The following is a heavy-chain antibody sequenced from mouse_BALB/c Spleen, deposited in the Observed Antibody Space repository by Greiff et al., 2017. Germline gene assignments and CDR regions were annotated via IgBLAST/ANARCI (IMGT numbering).Heavy chain of an antibody. V-gene: IGHV1-5*01. CDR1: GYSFTSYW. Sequence: VQLQQSGTVLARPGASVKMSCKASGYSFTSYWMHWVKQRPGQGLEWIGAIYPGNSDTSYNQKFKGKAKLTAVTSASTAYMELSSLTNEDSAVYYCTRFLDARDAMDYWGQGTSVTVSS. D-gene: IGHD6-1*01. J-gene: IGHJ4*01. CDR2: IYPGNSDT. CDR3: TRFLDARDAMDY.